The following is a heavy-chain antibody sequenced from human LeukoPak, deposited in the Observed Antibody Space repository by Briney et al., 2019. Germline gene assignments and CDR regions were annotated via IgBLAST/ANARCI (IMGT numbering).Heavy chain of an antibody. D-gene: IGHD2-2*01. J-gene: IGHJ6*04. V-gene: IGHV4-34*01. CDR2: INHSGST. CDR1: GGSFSGYY. CDR3: ARGGYCSSTSCREFYYYYGMDV. Sequence: SETLSLTCAVYGGSFSGYYWSWIRQPPGKGLEWIGEINHSGSTNYNPSLKSRVTISVDTSKNQFSLKLSSATAADTAVYYCARGGYCSSTSCREFYYYYGMDVWGKGTTVTVSS.